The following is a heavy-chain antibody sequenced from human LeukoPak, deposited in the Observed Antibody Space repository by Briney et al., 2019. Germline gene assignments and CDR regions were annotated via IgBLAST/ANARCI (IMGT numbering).Heavy chain of an antibody. CDR1: GYTFTSYD. CDR2: MNPNSGNT. J-gene: IGHJ4*02. V-gene: IGHV1-8*03. D-gene: IGHD5-12*01. Sequence: GASVKVSCKASGYTFTSYDINWVRQATGQGLEWMGWMNPNSGNTGYAQKFQGRVTITRNTSISTAYMELSSLRSEDTAVYYCARGLEYSGYDYSYWGQGTLVTVSS. CDR3: ARGLEYSGYDYSY.